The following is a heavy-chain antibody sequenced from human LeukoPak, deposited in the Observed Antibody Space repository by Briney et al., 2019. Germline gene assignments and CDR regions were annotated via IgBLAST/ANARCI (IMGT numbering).Heavy chain of an antibody. J-gene: IGHJ4*02. Sequence: GGSLRLSCAASGFTFDDYAMHWVRQAPGKGLEWVSGISWNSGSIGYAESVKGRFTISRDNAKNSLYLQMNSLRAEDTALYYCAVLAAADYFDYWGQGTLVTVSS. CDR2: ISWNSGSI. CDR3: AVLAAADYFDY. D-gene: IGHD6-13*01. V-gene: IGHV3-9*01. CDR1: GFTFDDYA.